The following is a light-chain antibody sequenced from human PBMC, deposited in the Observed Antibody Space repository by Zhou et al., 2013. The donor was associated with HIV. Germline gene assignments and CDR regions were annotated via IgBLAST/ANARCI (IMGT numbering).Light chain of an antibody. V-gene: IGKV2-28*01. J-gene: IGKJ2*01. CDR2: LGF. CDR1: QSLLYSTGYTY. Sequence: DIVMTQSPLSLPVTPGEPASISCRSSQSLLYSTGYTYLDWYLQKPGQSPQLLIYLGFTRASGVPDRFSGSGSGTDFTLKISRVEAEDVGIYYCMQGLTNSVGTFGRGTKRGD. CDR3: MQGLTNSVGT.